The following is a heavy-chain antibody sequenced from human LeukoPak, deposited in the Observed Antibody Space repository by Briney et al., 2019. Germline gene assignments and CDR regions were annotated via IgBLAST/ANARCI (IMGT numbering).Heavy chain of an antibody. J-gene: IGHJ4*02. CDR1: GFTFSGYS. CDR2: ISASSSSI. V-gene: IGHV3-48*02. CDR3: ARGGLTIAEATTSWYLDY. D-gene: IGHD1-26*01. Sequence: GGSLRLSCAASGFTFSGYSMNWVRQAVGKGLEWVSYISASSSSIYYADSVKGRFTISRDNAKNSLYLQMNSLRDEDTAVYYCARGGLTIAEATTSWYLDYWGQGTLVTVSS.